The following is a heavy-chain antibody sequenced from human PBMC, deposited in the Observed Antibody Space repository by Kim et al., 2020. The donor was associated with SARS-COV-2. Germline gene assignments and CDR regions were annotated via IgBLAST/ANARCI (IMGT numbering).Heavy chain of an antibody. CDR1: GYTFTSYA. Sequence: ASVKVSCKASGYTFTSYAMHWVRQAPGQRLEWMGWINAGNGNTQYSQKFQGRVTITRDRDIPASTAYMELSSLRSEDTAVYYCARDNLMGSPIDDWGQGTLVTISS. V-gene: IGHV1-3*01. J-gene: IGHJ4*02. CDR2: INAGNGNT. D-gene: IGHD3-16*01. CDR3: ARDNLMGSPIDD.